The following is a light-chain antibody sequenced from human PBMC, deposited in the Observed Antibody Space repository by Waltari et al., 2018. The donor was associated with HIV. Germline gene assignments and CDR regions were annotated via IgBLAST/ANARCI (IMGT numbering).Light chain of an antibody. Sequence: QSALTQPRSVSGSPGQSVTISCTGTSSDVGGYNYVSWYQQNPGKAPKFIIYDVTKRPSGVPDRFSGSKSGNAASLTISGLQAEDEADYSCCAYAGNYPVLFGGGTKLTVL. J-gene: IGLJ3*02. CDR1: SSDVGGYNY. CDR3: CAYAGNYPVL. CDR2: DVT. V-gene: IGLV2-11*01.